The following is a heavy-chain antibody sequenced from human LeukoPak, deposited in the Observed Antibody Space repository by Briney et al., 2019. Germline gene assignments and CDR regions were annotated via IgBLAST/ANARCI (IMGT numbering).Heavy chain of an antibody. CDR3: ATYRQIQVPFEF. CDR2: IFPSSDEI. J-gene: IGHJ4*02. CDR1: GFTFSDFP. V-gene: IGHV3-23*01. D-gene: IGHD5-18*01. Sequence: GGSLSLSCAASGFTFSDFPMIWVRQAPGKGLEWVSSIFPSSDEIHYADSVKGRFTISRDNSRSTLSLQMDSLRAEDTATYYCATYRQIQVPFEFWGQGTLVTVSS.